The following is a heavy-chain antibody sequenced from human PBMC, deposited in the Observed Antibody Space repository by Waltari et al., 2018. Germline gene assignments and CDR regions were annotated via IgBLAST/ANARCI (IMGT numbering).Heavy chain of an antibody. J-gene: IGHJ4*02. Sequence: EVQLVESGGGLVQPGGSLRLSCVASGFTTRTYDLHWCRQVRGKGLEWVASIGAAGETKYLDSVKGRFTISRESAKNSLNLQMNSLTGGDTAVYHCARGDPTAGAIDYWGQGTLVTVSS. CDR1: GFTTRTYD. D-gene: IGHD3-9*01. CDR3: ARGDPTAGAIDY. V-gene: IGHV3-13*01. CDR2: IGAAGET.